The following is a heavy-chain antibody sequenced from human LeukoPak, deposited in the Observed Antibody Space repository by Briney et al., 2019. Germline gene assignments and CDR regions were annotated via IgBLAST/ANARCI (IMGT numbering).Heavy chain of an antibody. V-gene: IGHV4-34*01. Sequence: SETLSLTCAVYGGSFSGYYWSSIRQPPGQGLEWVGEINHSGSTNYNPSLKSRVTISVDTSKNQFSLKLSSVTAADTAVYYCARGRRPRYCSGGSCKLKLYYYMDVWGKGTTVTVSS. CDR3: ARGRRPRYCSGGSCKLKLYYYMDV. D-gene: IGHD2-15*01. J-gene: IGHJ6*03. CDR2: INHSGST. CDR1: GGSFSGYY.